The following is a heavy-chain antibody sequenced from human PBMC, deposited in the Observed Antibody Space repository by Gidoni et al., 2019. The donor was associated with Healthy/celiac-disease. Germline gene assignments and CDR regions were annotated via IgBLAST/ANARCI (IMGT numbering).Heavy chain of an antibody. CDR1: GGSISSSSYY. CDR3: ARHLEVIDY. D-gene: IGHD1-1*01. V-gene: IGHV4-39*01. J-gene: IGHJ4*02. Sequence: GGSISSSSYYWGWIRQPPGKGLEWIGSIYYSGSTYYNPSLKSRVTISVDTSKNQFSLKLSSVTAADTAVYYCARHLEVIDYWGQGTLVTVSS. CDR2: IYYSGST.